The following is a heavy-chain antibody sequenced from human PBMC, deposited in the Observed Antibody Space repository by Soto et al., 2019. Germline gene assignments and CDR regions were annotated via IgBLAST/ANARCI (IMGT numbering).Heavy chain of an antibody. CDR2: IWYDGSNI. J-gene: IGHJ3*02. D-gene: IGHD4-4*01. CDR3: ASPTTVTAYDAFDI. V-gene: IGHV3-33*08. Sequence: GGSLRLSCAASGFTVSSKYMTGVRQTPGKGLVCVAVIWYDGSNIYFADSVKGRFTISRDNFKNTLYLQMNSLRAEDTAVYYCASPTTVTAYDAFDIWGQGTMVTV. CDR1: GFTVSSKY.